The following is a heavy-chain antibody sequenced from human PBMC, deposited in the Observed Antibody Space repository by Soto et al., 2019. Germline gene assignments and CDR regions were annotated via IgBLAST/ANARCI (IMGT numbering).Heavy chain of an antibody. D-gene: IGHD3-22*01. V-gene: IGHV3-23*01. Sequence: PGESLRLSCAASGFTFSSYAMSWVRQAPGKGLEWVSAISGSGGSTYYADSVKGRFTISRDNSKNTLYLQMNSLRAEDTAVYYRAKAMSASIVVAHRGMGYYYYYGMDVWGQGTTVTVSS. J-gene: IGHJ6*02. CDR2: ISGSGGST. CDR1: GFTFSSYA. CDR3: AKAMSASIVVAHRGMGYYYYYGMDV.